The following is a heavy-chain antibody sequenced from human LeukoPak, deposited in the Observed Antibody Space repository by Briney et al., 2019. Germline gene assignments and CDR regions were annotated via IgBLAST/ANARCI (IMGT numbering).Heavy chain of an antibody. D-gene: IGHD3-10*01. Sequence: SETLSLTCAVYGVSFSGYSWTWIRQPPGKGVEWIGEIDHTGSTNYNASLTSRVTISADTSQNQFSLRLSSVTAADTAVYYCARVYVTVVRGSWLDPWGQGTLVTVSS. J-gene: IGHJ5*02. V-gene: IGHV4-34*01. CDR3: ARVYVTVVRGSWLDP. CDR2: IDHTGST. CDR1: GVSFSGYS.